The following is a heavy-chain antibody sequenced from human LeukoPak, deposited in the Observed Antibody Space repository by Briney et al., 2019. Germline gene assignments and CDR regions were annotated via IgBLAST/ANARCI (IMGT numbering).Heavy chain of an antibody. J-gene: IGHJ4*02. Sequence: GGSLRLSCAASGFTFSRYWMSWVRQAPGKGLEWVANIKEDGTVKYYVESVKGRFTISRDNAKNSPYLQMNSLRAEDTAVYYCATSITMFDYWGQGTLVTVSS. CDR2: IKEDGTVK. V-gene: IGHV3-7*02. D-gene: IGHD3-10*01. CDR3: ATSITMFDY. CDR1: GFTFSRYW.